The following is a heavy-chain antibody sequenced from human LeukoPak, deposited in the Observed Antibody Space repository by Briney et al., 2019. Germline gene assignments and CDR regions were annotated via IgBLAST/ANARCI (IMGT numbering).Heavy chain of an antibody. Sequence: KISCKASGGTFSSYAISWVRQAPGQGLEWMGGIIPIFGTANYAQKLQGRVTMTTDTSTSTAYMELRSLRSDDTAVYYCARAYCSSTSCYTDYFDYWGQGTLVTVSS. V-gene: IGHV1-69*05. J-gene: IGHJ4*02. CDR2: IIPIFGTA. CDR1: GGTFSSYA. CDR3: ARAYCSSTSCYTDYFDY. D-gene: IGHD2-2*02.